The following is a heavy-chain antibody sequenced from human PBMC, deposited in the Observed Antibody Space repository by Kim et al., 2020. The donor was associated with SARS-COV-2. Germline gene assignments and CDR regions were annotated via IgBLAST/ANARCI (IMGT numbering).Heavy chain of an antibody. V-gene: IGHV4-39*07. Sequence: SETLSLTCTVSGGSISSSSYYWGWIRQPPGKGLEWIGSIYYSGSTYYNPSLKSRVTISVDTSKNQFSLKLSSVTAADTAVYYCARVFFPSYYYDSSGYEGGPYYFDYWGQGTLVTVSS. CDR3: ARVFFPSYYYDSSGYEGGPYYFDY. CDR2: IYYSGST. J-gene: IGHJ4*02. D-gene: IGHD3-22*01. CDR1: GGSISSSSYY.